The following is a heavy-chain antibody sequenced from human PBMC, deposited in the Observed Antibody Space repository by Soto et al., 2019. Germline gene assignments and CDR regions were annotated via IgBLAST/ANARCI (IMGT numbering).Heavy chain of an antibody. Sequence: VQLVESGGGVVQPGRSLRLSCAASGFTFSSYGMHWVRQAPGKGLEWVAVISYDGSNKYYADSVKGRFTISRDNSKNTLYLQMNSLRAEDTAVYYCAKDRVAASRHRFDYWGQGTLVTVSS. J-gene: IGHJ4*02. CDR1: GFTFSSYG. CDR3: AKDRVAASRHRFDY. D-gene: IGHD6-13*01. V-gene: IGHV3-30*18. CDR2: ISYDGSNK.